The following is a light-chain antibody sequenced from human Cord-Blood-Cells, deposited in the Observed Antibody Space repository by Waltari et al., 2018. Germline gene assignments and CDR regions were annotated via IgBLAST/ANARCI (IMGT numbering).Light chain of an antibody. Sequence: DIPMTQSPSSLSASVGDRVTITCRASQSISSYLNWYQQKPVKAPKLLSYAASSLQRGVPSQVGGSGSGTDCTLTISSLQPKDFATYYCQQSYSTLLTFGGGTKLEIK. CDR3: QQSYSTLLT. CDR1: QSISSY. V-gene: IGKV1-39*01. CDR2: AAS. J-gene: IGKJ4*01.